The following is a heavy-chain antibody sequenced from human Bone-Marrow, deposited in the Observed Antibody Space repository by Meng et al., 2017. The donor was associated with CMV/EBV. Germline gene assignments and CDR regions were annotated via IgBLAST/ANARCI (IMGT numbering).Heavy chain of an antibody. CDR1: GGSISSYY. D-gene: IGHD6-19*01. CDR2: IYYSGST. V-gene: IGHV4-59*01. J-gene: IGHJ4*02. Sequence: SETLSLTCTVSGGSISSYYWSWIRQPPGKGLEWIGYIYYSGSTNYNPSLKSRVTISVDTSKNQFSLKLSSVTAADTAVYYCARERDGGWFDYWGQGTLVTVS. CDR3: ARERDGGWFDY.